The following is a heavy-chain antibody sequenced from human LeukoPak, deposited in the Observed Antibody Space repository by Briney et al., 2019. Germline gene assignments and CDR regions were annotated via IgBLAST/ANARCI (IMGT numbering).Heavy chain of an antibody. CDR2: LSESGETT. Sequence: GGSLRLSCAASGFTFSSHAMHWVRQAPGKGLEWVSSLSESGETTDYADSVKGRFTISRDNSKNTLYLQMNSLRADDTAVYYCAKQWLVGNWGQGTLVTVSS. CDR1: GFTFSSHA. CDR3: AKQWLVGN. J-gene: IGHJ4*02. D-gene: IGHD6-19*01. V-gene: IGHV3-23*01.